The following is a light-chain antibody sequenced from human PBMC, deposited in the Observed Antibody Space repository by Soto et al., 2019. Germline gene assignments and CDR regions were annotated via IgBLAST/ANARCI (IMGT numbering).Light chain of an antibody. J-gene: IGLJ1*01. Sequence: QSALTQPASVSGSPGQSITISCTGTSSDVGNYNLVSWYQHHPGKAPKLMIYEVSKRPSGVSDRFSGSKSGNTASLTISGLQAEDEADYYCSSYAGNRNYVFGSGTKLTVL. CDR1: SSDVGNYNL. V-gene: IGLV2-23*02. CDR2: EVS. CDR3: SSYAGNRNYV.